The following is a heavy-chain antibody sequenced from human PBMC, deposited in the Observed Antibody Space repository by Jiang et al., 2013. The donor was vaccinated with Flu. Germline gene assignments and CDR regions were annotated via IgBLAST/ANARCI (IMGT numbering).Heavy chain of an antibody. D-gene: IGHD5-12*01. CDR3: ARAGGSGYMRNYFDF. CDR2: IYTTGST. V-gene: IGHV4-61*02. J-gene: IGHJ4*02. CDR1: GGSITFGTYY. Sequence: GLVKPSQTLSLTCTVSGGSITFGTYYWTWIRQPAGKGLEWIGRIYTTGSTDYHPSVESRVTISLDTSKNQFSLNLDSVTAADTAVYYCARAGGSGYMRNYFDFWGQGALVTVSS.